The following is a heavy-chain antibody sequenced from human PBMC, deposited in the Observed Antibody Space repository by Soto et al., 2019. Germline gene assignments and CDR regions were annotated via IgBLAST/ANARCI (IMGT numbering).Heavy chain of an antibody. D-gene: IGHD1-1*01. CDR1: GGPFSSYG. CDR3: ARDGTIQMANFDF. V-gene: IGHV1-69*01. Sequence: QVLLMQSGAEVKKPGSSVKVSCTSSGGPFSSYGISWVRQVPGQGLEWLGGITPLFGTPSYARKFQDRLTISADESTTTAYMELSSLTSEDSAMYFCARDGTIQMANFDFWGQGTLVTVSS. CDR2: ITPLFGTP. J-gene: IGHJ4*02.